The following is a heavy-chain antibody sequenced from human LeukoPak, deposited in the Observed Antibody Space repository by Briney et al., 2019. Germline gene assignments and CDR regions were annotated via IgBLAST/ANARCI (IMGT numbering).Heavy chain of an antibody. J-gene: IGHJ4*02. D-gene: IGHD3-22*01. Sequence: YTFXXXGISWVRQAPGQGLEWMGWISAYNGNTNYAQKLQGRVTMTTDTSTSTAYMELRSLRSDDTAVYYCARDPGVSYYYDSSLFDYWGQGTLVTVSS. CDR1: YTFXXXG. CDR3: ARDPGVSYYYDSSLFDY. CDR2: ISAYNGNT. V-gene: IGHV1-18*01.